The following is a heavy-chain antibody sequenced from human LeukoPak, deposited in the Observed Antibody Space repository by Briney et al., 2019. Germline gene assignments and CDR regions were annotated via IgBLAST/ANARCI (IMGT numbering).Heavy chain of an antibody. CDR2: ISNSGST. D-gene: IGHD3-10*01. CDR3: ASLPEDSGGDY. V-gene: IGHV4-39*07. J-gene: IGHJ4*02. Sequence: SETLSLTCTVSGGSISSSSYYWGWIRQPPGKGLEWIGRISNSGSTNYNPSLKSRVTISVDTSKNQFSLKLSSVTAADTAVYYCASLPEDSGGDYWGQGTLVTVSS. CDR1: GGSISSSSYY.